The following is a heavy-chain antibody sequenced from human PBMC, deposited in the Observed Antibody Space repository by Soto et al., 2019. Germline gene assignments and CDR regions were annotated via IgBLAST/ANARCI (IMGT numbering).Heavy chain of an antibody. Sequence: VGSLRLSCEASGFTLRNYAMTWVCQAPGKGLEWVSLISANDVGTYYAESVKTRFTISTDQSRNTVYLQMDSLRADDTAIYYCAKAKNDYNWDNRPPFDYWGQGTLVTVSS. CDR2: ISANDVGT. D-gene: IGHD1-20*01. V-gene: IGHV3-23*01. CDR1: GFTLRNYA. J-gene: IGHJ4*02. CDR3: AKAKNDYNWDNRPPFDY.